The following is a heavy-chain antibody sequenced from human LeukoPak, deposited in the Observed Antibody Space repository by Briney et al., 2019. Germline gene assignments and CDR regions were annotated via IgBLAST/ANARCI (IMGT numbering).Heavy chain of an antibody. V-gene: IGHV3-74*01. Sequence: PGGSLRLSCAASGFTFSSYWMYWVRQAPGKGLVWVSRINSDGSSTSYADSVKGRCSISRDNAKNTLYLQMNSLRAEDTAVYCCARSPVEVDGFDIWGQGTMVTVSS. J-gene: IGHJ3*02. CDR1: GFTFSSYW. CDR3: ARSPVEVDGFDI. CDR2: INSDGSST. D-gene: IGHD2-2*01.